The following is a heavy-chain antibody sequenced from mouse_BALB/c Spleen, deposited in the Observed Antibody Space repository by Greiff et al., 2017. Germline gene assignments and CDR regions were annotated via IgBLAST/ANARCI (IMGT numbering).Heavy chain of an antibody. V-gene: IGHV1-7*01. CDR1: GYTFTSYW. CDR2: INPSTGYT. Sequence: VKLQESGAELAKPGASVKMSCKASGYTFTSYWMHWVKQRPGQGLEWIGYINPSTGYTEYNQKFKDKATLTADKSSSTAYMQLSSLTSEDSAVYYCARRRCGDYWGQGTTLTVSS. J-gene: IGHJ2*01. CDR3: ARRRCGDY.